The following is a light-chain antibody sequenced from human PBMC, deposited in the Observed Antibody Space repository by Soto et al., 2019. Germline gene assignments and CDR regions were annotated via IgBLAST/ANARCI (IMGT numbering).Light chain of an antibody. CDR3: QQYGSSPLWT. CDR2: GAS. Sequence: EIVLTQSPGTLSLSPGERATLSCRASQSVSSSYLAWYQQKPGQAPRLLIYGASSRATGIPDRFSGSGSRTDFTPTISTLEPEDFGVYYCQQYGSSPLWTFGQGTKVEIK. V-gene: IGKV3-20*01. J-gene: IGKJ1*01. CDR1: QSVSSSY.